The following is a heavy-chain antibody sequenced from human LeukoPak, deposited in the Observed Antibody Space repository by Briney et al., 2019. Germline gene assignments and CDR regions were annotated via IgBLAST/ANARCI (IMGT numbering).Heavy chain of an antibody. J-gene: IGHJ4*02. CDR2: ISSSGSTI. CDR1: GFTFSDYY. CDR3: ASSAWWELPRL. D-gene: IGHD1-26*01. Sequence: GGSLRLSCAASGFTFSDYYMSWIRQAPGKGLEWVSYISSSGSTIYYADSVKGRFTISRDNAKNSLYLQMNSLRAEDTAVYYCASSAWWELPRLWGQGTLVTVSS. V-gene: IGHV3-11*04.